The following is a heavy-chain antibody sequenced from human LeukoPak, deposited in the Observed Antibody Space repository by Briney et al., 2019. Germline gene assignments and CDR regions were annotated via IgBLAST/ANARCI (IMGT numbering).Heavy chain of an antibody. D-gene: IGHD2-15*01. V-gene: IGHV3-48*01. CDR2: ISSTGGTI. CDR1: GFTFSNYL. CDR3: ARGYSRAAFDI. J-gene: IGHJ3*02. Sequence: GGSLRLSCVGSGFTFSNYLMNWVRQAPGKGLEWVSFISSTGGTIYYADAVKGRFTVSRDDAKNSLLLQMNSLRAEDTALYYCARGYSRAAFDIWGQGTMVTVSS.